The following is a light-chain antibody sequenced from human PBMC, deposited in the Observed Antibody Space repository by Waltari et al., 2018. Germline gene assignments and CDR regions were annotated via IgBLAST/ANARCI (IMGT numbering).Light chain of an antibody. J-gene: IGKJ2*01. V-gene: IGKV1-39*01. Sequence: DIQMTQSPSFLSASVGDRVTITCQASQSIRHYLNWYQQKPGKAPKLLIYAASNLQIGVPSRFSGSGSGTDFTLTISGLQLEDFATYHCQQTYSTPTFGQGTKLEIK. CDR2: AAS. CDR1: QSIRHY. CDR3: QQTYSTPT.